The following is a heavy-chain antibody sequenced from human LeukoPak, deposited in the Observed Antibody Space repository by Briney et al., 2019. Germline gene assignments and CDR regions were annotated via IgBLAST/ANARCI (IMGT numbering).Heavy chain of an antibody. CDR3: ARGGGIYGDYPPETTFMDV. Sequence: ASVKVSCKASGYTFTSYGISWVRQAPGQGLEWMGWISAYNGNTNYAQKLQGRVTMTTDTSTSTAYMELRSLRSDDTAVYYCARGGGIYGDYPPETTFMDVWGKGTTVTVSS. CDR2: ISAYNGNT. V-gene: IGHV1-18*01. CDR1: GYTFTSYG. D-gene: IGHD4-17*01. J-gene: IGHJ6*04.